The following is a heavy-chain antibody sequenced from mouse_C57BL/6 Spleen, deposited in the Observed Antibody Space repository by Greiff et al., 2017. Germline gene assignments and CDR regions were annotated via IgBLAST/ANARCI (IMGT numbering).Heavy chain of an antibody. D-gene: IGHD1-1*01. Sequence: VKLQEPGPGLVAPSQSLSITCTVSGFSLTSYAISWVRQPPGKGLEWLGVIWTGEGPNYNSALKSRLSICKDNSKSQVFLKMNSLQADDTARYYCARNYYGSSDDWGQSTTLTV. J-gene: IGHJ2*01. CDR2: IWTGEGP. CDR3: ARNYYGSSDD. V-gene: IGHV2-9-1*01. CDR1: GFSLTSYA.